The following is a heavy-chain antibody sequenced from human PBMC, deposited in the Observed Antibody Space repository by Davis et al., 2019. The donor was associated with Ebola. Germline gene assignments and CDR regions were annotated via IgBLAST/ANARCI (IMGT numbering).Heavy chain of an antibody. CDR1: RYTFPNYY. Sequence: AASVTVSCKASRYTFPNYYMHSVRQAPGQGLEWMGMINPTDGRTIYAQKFQGRVTVTRDTSTTTVYMDLSSLRSEDTALYYCTTPGGQDSGYDVFDNWGQGTMVTVSS. J-gene: IGHJ3*02. V-gene: IGHV1-46*03. D-gene: IGHD5-12*01. CDR2: INPTDGRT. CDR3: TTPGGQDSGYDVFDN.